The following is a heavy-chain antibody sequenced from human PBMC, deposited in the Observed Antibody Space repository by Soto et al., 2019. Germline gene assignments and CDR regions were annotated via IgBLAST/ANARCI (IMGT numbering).Heavy chain of an antibody. J-gene: IGHJ6*02. CDR1: GYTFTSYA. Sequence: ASVKVSCKASGYTFTSYAMHWVRQAPGQRLEWMGWINAGNGNTKYSQKFQGRVTITRDTSASTAYMELSSLRSEDTAVYYCARNPIAAAGRDDYYYGMDVWGQGTTVTVSS. D-gene: IGHD6-13*01. V-gene: IGHV1-3*01. CDR2: INAGNGNT. CDR3: ARNPIAAAGRDDYYYGMDV.